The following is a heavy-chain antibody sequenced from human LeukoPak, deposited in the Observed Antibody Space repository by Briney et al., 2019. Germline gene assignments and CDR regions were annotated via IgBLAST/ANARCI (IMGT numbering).Heavy chain of an antibody. D-gene: IGHD6-13*01. CDR3: ARPVDSSIWYDALDI. V-gene: IGHV4-59*08. CDR1: GVSISSYY. CDR2: IHFSGSP. Sequence: SETLSLTCTVSGVSISSYYLSWIRQAPGKGLEWIGNIHFSGSPNYNPSLNSRVTMSLDTSKNQFSLKLSSVTAADTAVYYCARPVDSSIWYDALDIWGQGTVVTVSS. J-gene: IGHJ3*02.